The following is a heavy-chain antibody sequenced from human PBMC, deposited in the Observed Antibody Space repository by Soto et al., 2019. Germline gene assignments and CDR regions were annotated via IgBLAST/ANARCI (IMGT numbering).Heavy chain of an antibody. CDR1: GGTFSSYS. Sequence: SVKVSCKASGGTFSSYSINWVRQAPGQGLEWMGRITPILGIANYAQKFQGRVTMTTDTSTSTAYMELRSLRSDDTAVYYCAKAYDFWSGYYDGIATNWFDPWG. J-gene: IGHJ5*02. CDR3: AKAYDFWSGYYDGIATNWFDP. V-gene: IGHV1-69*02. D-gene: IGHD3-3*01. CDR2: ITPILGIA.